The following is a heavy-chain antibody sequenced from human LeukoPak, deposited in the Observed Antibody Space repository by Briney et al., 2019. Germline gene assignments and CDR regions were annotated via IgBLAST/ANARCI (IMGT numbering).Heavy chain of an antibody. Sequence: ASVKVSCKASGYTFTGYYMHWVRQAPGQGLEWMGWINPNSGGTNYAQKFQGRVTMTRDTSISTACMELSRLRSDDTAVYYCARPRGGGYYGSGSYSPFDPWGQGTLVTVSS. D-gene: IGHD3-10*01. CDR2: INPNSGGT. CDR1: GYTFTGYY. CDR3: ARPRGGGYYGSGSYSPFDP. V-gene: IGHV1-2*02. J-gene: IGHJ5*02.